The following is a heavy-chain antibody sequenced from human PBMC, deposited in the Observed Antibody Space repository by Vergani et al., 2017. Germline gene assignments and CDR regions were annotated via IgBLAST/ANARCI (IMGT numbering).Heavy chain of an antibody. CDR1: GFPFSDYG. J-gene: IGHJ4*02. Sequence: EVVLLESGGGLVQPGESLRLSCAASGFPFSDYGMTWVRQAPGRGLEWVPTISASGTSTFFANSVKGRFIISRDNSKNTVYLQMSGLRGEDTAMYYCARKWLTNEEVDFWGQGTLVTVSS. V-gene: IGHV3-23*01. D-gene: IGHD5-12*01. CDR3: ARKWLTNEEVDF. CDR2: ISASGTST.